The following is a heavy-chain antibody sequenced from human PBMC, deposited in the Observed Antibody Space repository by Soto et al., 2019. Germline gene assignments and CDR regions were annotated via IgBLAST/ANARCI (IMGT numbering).Heavy chain of an antibody. J-gene: IGHJ4*02. Sequence: GGSLRLSCAASGFTFSSYAMSWVRQAPGKGLEWVSAISGSGGSTYYADSVKGRFTISRDNSKNTLYLQMNSLRAEDTAVYYCAGMGIAVAGTEPHAYWGQGTLVTVSS. CDR3: AGMGIAVAGTEPHAY. CDR2: ISGSGGST. V-gene: IGHV3-23*01. CDR1: GFTFSSYA. D-gene: IGHD6-19*01.